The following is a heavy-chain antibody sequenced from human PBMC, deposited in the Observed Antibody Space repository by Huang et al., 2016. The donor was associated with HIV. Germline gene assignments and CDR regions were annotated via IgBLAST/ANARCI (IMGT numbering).Heavy chain of an antibody. D-gene: IGHD3-3*01. CDR3: VRAKEKGYDFWSGYRY. CDR2: IDSEGSST. J-gene: IGHJ4*01. CDR1: GFIFSDYW. V-gene: IGHV3-74*02. Sequence: EVELAESGGGSVRPGQSLRLSCVGSGFIFSDYWMHWVRQIPGKGLMWVERIDSEGSSTSYADSVKGRFTIYRDKAKNTVYLQMSSRRVDDTAVYYCVRAKEKGYDFWSGYRYWGQGVQVTVSS.